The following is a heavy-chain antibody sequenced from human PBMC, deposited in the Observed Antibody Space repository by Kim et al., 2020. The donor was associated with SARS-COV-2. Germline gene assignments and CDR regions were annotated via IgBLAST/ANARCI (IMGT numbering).Heavy chain of an antibody. D-gene: IGHD3-10*01. J-gene: IGHJ4*02. CDR2: ISGSGGST. CDR1: GFTFSSYA. CDR3: ATSDYGSGSFAY. Sequence: GGSLRLSCAASGFTFSSYAMSWVRQAPGKGLEWVSAISGSGGSTYYADSVKGRFTISRDNSKNTLYLQMNSLRAEDTAVYYCATSDYGSGSFAYWGQGTLVTVSS. V-gene: IGHV3-23*01.